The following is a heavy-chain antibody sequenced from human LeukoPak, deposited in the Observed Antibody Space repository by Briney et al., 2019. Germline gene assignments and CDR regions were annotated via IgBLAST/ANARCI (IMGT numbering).Heavy chain of an antibody. Sequence: SETLSLTCTVSGVSISSSNSYWGWIRQPPGKGLEWIGSIYYSGNTYYNASLKSRVTISVDTSKNQFSLKLSSVTAADTAVYYCARLISGYQRFDYWGQGTLVTVSS. CDR2: IYYSGNT. CDR3: ARLISGYQRFDY. D-gene: IGHD3-10*01. V-gene: IGHV4-39*01. J-gene: IGHJ4*02. CDR1: GVSISSSNSY.